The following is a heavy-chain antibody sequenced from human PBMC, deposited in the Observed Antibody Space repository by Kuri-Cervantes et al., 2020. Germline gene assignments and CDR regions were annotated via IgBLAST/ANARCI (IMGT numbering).Heavy chain of an antibody. J-gene: IGHJ6*02. CDR3: AKESRYCSSTPQEVVCYYYGMDV. Sequence: LSLTCAASGFTFSSYGMHWVRQAPGKGLEWVAVISHDGSNKYYADSVKGRFTISRDNSKNTLYLQMNSLRAEDTAVYYCAKESRYCSSTPQEVVCYYYGMDVWSQGTTVTVSS. V-gene: IGHV3-30*18. CDR2: ISHDGSNK. D-gene: IGHD2-2*01. CDR1: GFTFSSYG.